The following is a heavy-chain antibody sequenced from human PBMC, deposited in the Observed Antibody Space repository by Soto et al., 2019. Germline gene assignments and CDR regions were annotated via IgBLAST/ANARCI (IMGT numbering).Heavy chain of an antibody. J-gene: IGHJ4*02. D-gene: IGHD5-18*01. Sequence: GGSLRLSCAASGFTFSSYAMSWVRQAPGKGLEWVSAISGSGGSTYYADSVKGRFTISRDNSKNTLYLQMNSLRAEDTAVYYCAQGGNSYGLFDYWGQGTLVTVSS. CDR1: GFTFSSYA. CDR2: ISGSGGST. CDR3: AQGGNSYGLFDY. V-gene: IGHV3-23*01.